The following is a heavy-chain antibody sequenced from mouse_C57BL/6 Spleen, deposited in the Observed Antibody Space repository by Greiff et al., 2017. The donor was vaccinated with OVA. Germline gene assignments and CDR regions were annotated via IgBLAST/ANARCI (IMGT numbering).Heavy chain of an antibody. J-gene: IGHJ3*01. D-gene: IGHD3-2*02. Sequence: VQLQQSGAELMKPGASVKLSCKATGYTFTGYWIEWVKQRPGHGLERIGEILPGSGSTNYNEKFKGKATFTADTSSNTAYMQLSSLTTEDSAIYYCARSLDSSGYPRFAYWGQGTLVTVSA. CDR2: ILPGSGST. CDR3: ARSLDSSGYPRFAY. V-gene: IGHV1-9*01. CDR1: GYTFTGYW.